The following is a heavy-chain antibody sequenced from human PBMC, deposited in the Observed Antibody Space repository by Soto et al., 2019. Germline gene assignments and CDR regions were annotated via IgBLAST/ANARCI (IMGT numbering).Heavy chain of an antibody. D-gene: IGHD3-3*01. J-gene: IGHJ5*02. CDR3: AKAPYYDFWSGYGPYWFDP. Sequence: GGSLRLSCAASGFTFSSYAMSWVRQAPGKGLEWVSAISGSGGSTYYADSVKGRFTISRDNSKNTLYLQMNSLRAEDTAVYYCAKAPYYDFWSGYGPYWFDPWGQGTLVTVSS. CDR1: GFTFSSYA. CDR2: ISGSGGST. V-gene: IGHV3-23*01.